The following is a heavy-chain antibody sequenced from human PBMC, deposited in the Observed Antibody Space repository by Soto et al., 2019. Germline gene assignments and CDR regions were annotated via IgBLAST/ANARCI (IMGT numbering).Heavy chain of an antibody. V-gene: IGHV1-46*03. Sequence: ASVKVSCKASGFTFTSYYMHWVRPSPGQGLEWMGIINPSGGSTSYAQKFQGRVTMTRDTSTSTVYMELSSLRSEDTAVYYWARPRIAAAVTAWDSWGQGPLVTVSS. D-gene: IGHD6-13*01. CDR3: ARPRIAAAVTAWDS. J-gene: IGHJ4*02. CDR1: GFTFTSYY. CDR2: INPSGGST.